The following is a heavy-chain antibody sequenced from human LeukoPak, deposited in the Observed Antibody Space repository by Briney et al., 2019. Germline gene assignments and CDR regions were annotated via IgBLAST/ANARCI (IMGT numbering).Heavy chain of an antibody. CDR3: TTGPLVVGAPGDY. CDR1: GFTFSSYW. J-gene: IGHJ4*02. V-gene: IGHV3-74*01. CDR2: INTDGSST. Sequence: GGSLRLSCAASGFTFSSYWMHWVRQAPGKGLVWVSRINTDGSSTSYADSVKGRFTISRDNAKNTLYLQMNSLETEDTAVYYCTTGPLVVGAPGDYWGQGTLVTVSS. D-gene: IGHD1-26*01.